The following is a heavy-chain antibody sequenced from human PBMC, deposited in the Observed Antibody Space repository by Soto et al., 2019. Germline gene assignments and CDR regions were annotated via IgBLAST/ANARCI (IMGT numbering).Heavy chain of an antibody. Sequence: QVQLVQSGAEVKKPGSSVKVSCKASGGTFSSYTISWVRQAPGQGLEWMGRIIPILGIANYAQKFQGRVTITADKSTSTAYMELRSLRSEDTAVYYCARAGGTYGSGSYYTKAVDYWVQGTLVTVSS. D-gene: IGHD3-10*01. CDR3: ARAGGTYGSGSYYTKAVDY. J-gene: IGHJ4*02. V-gene: IGHV1-69*02. CDR1: GGTFSSYT. CDR2: IIPILGIA.